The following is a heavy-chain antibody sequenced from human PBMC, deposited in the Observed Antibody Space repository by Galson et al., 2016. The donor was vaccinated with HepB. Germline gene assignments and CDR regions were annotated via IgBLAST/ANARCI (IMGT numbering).Heavy chain of an antibody. V-gene: IGHV3-11*01. CDR2: ISGVCDTM. Sequence: SLRLSCAASRFTSRFTFSDYYMSWIRQAPGKGLEWVSYISGVCDTMSYADSVKGRFTISRDNAKNSLYLQMNSLRAEDTAVYYCATEDIVATTGIFDSWGQGTLVTVSS. CDR3: ATEDIVATTGIFDS. D-gene: IGHD5-12*01. CDR1: RFTSRFTFSDYY. J-gene: IGHJ4*02.